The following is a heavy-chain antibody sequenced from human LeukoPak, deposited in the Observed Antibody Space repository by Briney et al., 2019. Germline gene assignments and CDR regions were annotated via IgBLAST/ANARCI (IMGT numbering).Heavy chain of an antibody. V-gene: IGHV1-46*01. CDR2: INPSGGST. D-gene: IGHD2-8*01. CDR3: ARGLREYGQPHTFDY. J-gene: IGHJ4*02. Sequence: ASVKVSCKASGYTFTSYCMHWVRQAPGQGLEWMGIINPSGGSTSYAQKFQGRVTMTRDMSTGTVYMELSSLRSEDTAVYYCARGLREYGQPHTFDYWGQGTLVTVSS. CDR1: GYTFTSYC.